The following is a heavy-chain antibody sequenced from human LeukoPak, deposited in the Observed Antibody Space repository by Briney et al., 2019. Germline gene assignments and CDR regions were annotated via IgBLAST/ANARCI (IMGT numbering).Heavy chain of an antibody. Sequence: GWSLRLSCAASGFTFSSYGMHWVRQAPGKGLEWVAVISYDGSNKYYADSVKGRFTISRDNSKNTLYLQMNSLRAEDTAVYYCAKDLGYSSGCGDYWGQGTLVTVSS. CDR1: GFTFSSYG. CDR2: ISYDGSNK. V-gene: IGHV3-30*18. CDR3: AKDLGYSSGCGDY. J-gene: IGHJ4*02. D-gene: IGHD6-19*01.